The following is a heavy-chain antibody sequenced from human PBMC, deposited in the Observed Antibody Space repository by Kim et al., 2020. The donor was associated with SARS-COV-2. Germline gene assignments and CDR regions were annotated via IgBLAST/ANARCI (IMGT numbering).Heavy chain of an antibody. Sequence: GGSLRLSCAASGFTFSSYAMHWVRQAPGKGLEWVAVISYDGSNKYYADSVKGRFTISRDNSKNTLYLQMNSLRAEDTAVYYCASVDGQGSRRYYYGSGSYYKDYWGQGTLVTVSS. D-gene: IGHD3-10*01. CDR2: ISYDGSNK. V-gene: IGHV3-30*04. CDR1: GFTFSSYA. J-gene: IGHJ4*02. CDR3: ASVDGQGSRRYYYGSGSYYKDY.